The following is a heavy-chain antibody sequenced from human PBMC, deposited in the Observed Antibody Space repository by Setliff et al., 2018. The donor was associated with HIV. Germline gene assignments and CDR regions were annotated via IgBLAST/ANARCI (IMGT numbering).Heavy chain of an antibody. CDR1: GGSIVGSSYY. CDR3: ATQGLTMNRGVPAPILYYFDY. J-gene: IGHJ4*02. D-gene: IGHD3-10*01. Sequence: SETLSLTCTVSGGSIVGSSYYWGWIRQPPGKGLEWIGTMYYRGTTYNNPSLKSRVTFSADTSKTHFSLNLNSVTAPATAVYYCATQGLTMNRGVPAPILYYFDYWGPGILVTVSS. CDR2: MYYRGTT. V-gene: IGHV4-39*01.